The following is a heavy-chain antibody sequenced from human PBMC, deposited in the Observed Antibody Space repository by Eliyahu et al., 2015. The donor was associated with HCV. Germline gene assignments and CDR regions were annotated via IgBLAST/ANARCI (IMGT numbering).Heavy chain of an antibody. CDR1: GGSISSSSYY. CDR3: ARQPKTYSSGLL. V-gene: IGHV4-39*01. J-gene: IGHJ4*02. CDR2: IYYSGST. Sequence: QLQESGPGLVKPSETLSLTCTVSGGSISSSSYYWGWIRQPPGKGLEWIGSIYYSGSTYYNPSLKSRVTISVDTSKNQFSLKLSSVTAADTAVYYCARQPKTYSSGLLWGQGTLVTVSS. D-gene: IGHD6-19*01.